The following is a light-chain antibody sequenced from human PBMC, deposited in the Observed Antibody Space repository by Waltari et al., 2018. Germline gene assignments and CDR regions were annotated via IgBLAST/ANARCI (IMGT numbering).Light chain of an antibody. V-gene: IGKV3-20*01. J-gene: IGKJ2*01. CDR3: QQYGRSWNT. CDR2: GAS. CDR1: QSVSSSY. Sequence: EIVLTQSPGTLSLSPGERATLSCRASQSVSSSYLAWYQQKPGQAPRLLIHGASSRATVIPDRFSGSGSGTDFTLTIIRLEPEDFAVYYLQQYGRSWNTFGQGTKLEIK.